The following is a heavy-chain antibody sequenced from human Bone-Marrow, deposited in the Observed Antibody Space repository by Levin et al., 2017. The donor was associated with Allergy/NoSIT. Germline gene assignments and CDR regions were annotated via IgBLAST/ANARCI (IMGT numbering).Heavy chain of an antibody. CDR2: IYYSGRS. V-gene: IGHV4-39*01. Sequence: SETLSLTCSVSGASTSANTDYWGWIRQPPGTGLEWIGSIYYSGRSFYNPSLKSRVSISGGTSQRQISLRLNSMTAADTAIYYCASAEHSPSSFDHWGQGKLVAV. D-gene: IGHD3-3*02. CDR3: ASAEHSPSSFDH. J-gene: IGHJ4*02. CDR1: GASTSANTDY.